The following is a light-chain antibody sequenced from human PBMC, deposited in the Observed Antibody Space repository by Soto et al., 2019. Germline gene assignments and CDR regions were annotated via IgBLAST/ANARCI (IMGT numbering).Light chain of an antibody. CDR1: QSVSSSY. V-gene: IGKV3-20*01. J-gene: IGKJ1*01. Sequence: EIVLTQSPGTLSLSPGERATLSCRASQSVSSSYLAWYQQKPGQAPRLLIYGASTRATGIPDRFSGSGSGTDFTLTISTLESEDFAVYYCQQYGSSRWTFGQGTKVEFK. CDR3: QQYGSSRWT. CDR2: GAS.